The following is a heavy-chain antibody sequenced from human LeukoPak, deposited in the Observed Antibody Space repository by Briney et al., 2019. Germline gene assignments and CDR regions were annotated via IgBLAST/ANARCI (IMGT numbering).Heavy chain of an antibody. CDR2: IIPIFGTA. CDR1: GGTFSSYA. CDR3: ATPAYYYDSSGYYLRDYYYYYGMDV. V-gene: IGHV1-69*01. J-gene: IGHJ6*02. Sequence: SVKVSCKASGGTFSSYAISWVRQAPGQGLEWMGGIIPIFGTANYAQKFQGRVTITADESTSTAYMELSSLRSEDTAVYYCATPAYYYDSSGYYLRDYYYYYGMDVWGQGTTVTVSS. D-gene: IGHD3-22*01.